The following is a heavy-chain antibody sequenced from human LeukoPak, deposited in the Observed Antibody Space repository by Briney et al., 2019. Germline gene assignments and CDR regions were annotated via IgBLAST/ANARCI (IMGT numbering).Heavy chain of an antibody. D-gene: IGHD3-9*01. Sequence: SETLSLTCTVSGGSISSGGYYWSWIRQHPGKGLEWIGYIYYSGSTYYNPSLKSRVTISVDTSKNQFSLKLSSVTAADTAVYYCARSPRSYDILTGYYVYYFDYWGQGTLVTVSS. CDR1: GGSISSGGYY. CDR3: ARSPRSYDILTGYYVYYFDY. CDR2: IYYSGST. V-gene: IGHV4-31*03. J-gene: IGHJ4*02.